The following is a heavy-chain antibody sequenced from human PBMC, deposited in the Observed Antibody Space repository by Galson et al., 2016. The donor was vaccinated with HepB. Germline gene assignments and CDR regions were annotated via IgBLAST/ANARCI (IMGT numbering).Heavy chain of an antibody. CDR2: FDPEDGER. V-gene: IGHV1-24*01. CDR1: GYPLTDLS. J-gene: IGHJ4*02. D-gene: IGHD3-3*01. CDR3: ATVSTRRGYYDFWRCYYPPSALDY. Sequence: SVKVSCKVSGYPLTDLSMHWVRQAPGKELEWMGRFDPEDGERIYAQKFQGRLTMTEDTSTDTAYMELNILRSEDTAVYYCATVSTRRGYYDFWRCYYPPSALDYWGQGTLVTVSS.